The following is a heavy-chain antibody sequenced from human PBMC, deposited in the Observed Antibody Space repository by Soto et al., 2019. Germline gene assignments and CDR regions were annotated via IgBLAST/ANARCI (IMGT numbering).Heavy chain of an antibody. J-gene: IGHJ5*02. CDR3: ARDQGVAAAGITWFDP. D-gene: IGHD6-13*01. CDR1: GASMNRYH. Sequence: SETLSLTCTVSGASMNRYHWSWVRQPAGKGLEWIGHIHSSGSTNYNPSLKSRVTMSVDTSKNQFSLRLMSLTAADTAVYYCARDQGVAAAGITWFDPWGQGSLVTVSS. V-gene: IGHV4-4*07. CDR2: IHSSGST.